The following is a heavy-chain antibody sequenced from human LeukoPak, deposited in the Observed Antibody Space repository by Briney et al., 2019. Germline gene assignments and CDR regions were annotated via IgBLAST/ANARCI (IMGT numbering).Heavy chain of an antibody. Sequence: GGSLRLSCVASGFTFSNSWMSWVRQAPGKGLEWVSGINWNGGSTGYADSVEGRFTIFRDNAKNSLYLQMNSLRAEDTAVYYCARDLRSSGYYAFDYWGQGTLVTVSS. CDR3: ARDLRSSGYYAFDY. CDR2: INWNGGST. D-gene: IGHD3-22*01. CDR1: GFTFSNSW. V-gene: IGHV3-20*04. J-gene: IGHJ4*02.